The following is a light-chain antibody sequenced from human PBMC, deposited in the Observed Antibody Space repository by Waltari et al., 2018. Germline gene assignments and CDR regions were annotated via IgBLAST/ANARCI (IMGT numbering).Light chain of an antibody. CDR1: QSIDFY. V-gene: IGKV1-39*01. CDR3: QQSYSSPWT. CDR2: ASN. J-gene: IGKJ1*01. Sequence: SLSASVGDRITITCRASQSIDFYLHWYRQRPGKAPELLIYASNILQSGVPSRFRGSGSGTEFTLTISSLQTEDFAIYYCQQSYSSPWTFGPGTKVEIK.